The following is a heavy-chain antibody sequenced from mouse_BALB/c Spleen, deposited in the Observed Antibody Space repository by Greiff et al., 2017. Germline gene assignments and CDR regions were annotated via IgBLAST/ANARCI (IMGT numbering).Heavy chain of an antibody. CDR1: GYTFTDYA. D-gene: IGHD1-1*01. V-gene: IGHV1-67*01. CDR3: ARIVVPYAMDY. Sequence: VQLQQSGPEVVRPGVSVKISCKGSGYTFTDYAMHWVKQSHAKSLEWIGVISTYNGNTNYNQKFKGKATMTVDKSSSTAYMQLSSLTSENSAVYFCARIVVPYAMDYWGQGTSVTVSS. J-gene: IGHJ4*01. CDR2: ISTYNGNT.